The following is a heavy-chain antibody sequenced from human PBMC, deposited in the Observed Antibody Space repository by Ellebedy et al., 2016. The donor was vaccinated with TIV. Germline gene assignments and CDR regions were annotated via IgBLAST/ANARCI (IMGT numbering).Heavy chain of an antibody. Sequence: GESLKISCAASGFTFSSYWMHWVRQAPGKGLVWLSYISRDGSSTRYADSVKGRFTISRDNAKQTRYLEMKSLRAEDTAVYYCARDSHYYESSAYQGWFDPWGQGTLVTVSS. CDR1: GFTFSSYW. CDR3: ARDSHYYESSAYQGWFDP. J-gene: IGHJ5*02. CDR2: ISRDGSST. D-gene: IGHD3-22*01. V-gene: IGHV3-74*01.